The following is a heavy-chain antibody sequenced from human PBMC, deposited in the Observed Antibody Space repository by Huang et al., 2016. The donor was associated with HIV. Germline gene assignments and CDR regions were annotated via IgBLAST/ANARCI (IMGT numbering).Heavy chain of an antibody. CDR3: ASEIAAASIDY. D-gene: IGHD6-13*01. V-gene: IGHV3-21*01. CDR1: GFTFSSYS. CDR2: ISRSSSYI. Sequence: EVQLVESGGGLVKPGGSLRLSCAASGFTFSSYSMNWVRQVPGKGLEWVSSISRSSSYIYYADSVKGRFTISRDNAKNSLYLQMNSLRAEDTAVYYCASEIAAASIDYWGQGTLVTVSS. J-gene: IGHJ4*02.